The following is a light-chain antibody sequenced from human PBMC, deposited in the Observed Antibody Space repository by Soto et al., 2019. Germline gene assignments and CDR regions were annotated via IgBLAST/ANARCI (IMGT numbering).Light chain of an antibody. CDR3: HAWDSGSYVV. V-gene: IGLV3-1*01. Sequence: SYELTQSPSVSVSPGQTASISCSGDKLGNKYASWYQQKPGQSPVLVIYEDRKRPSGIPERFSGSNSGNTATLTITATQGMDEADYYCHAWDSGSYVVFGGGTKLTVL. CDR2: EDR. J-gene: IGLJ2*01. CDR1: KLGNKY.